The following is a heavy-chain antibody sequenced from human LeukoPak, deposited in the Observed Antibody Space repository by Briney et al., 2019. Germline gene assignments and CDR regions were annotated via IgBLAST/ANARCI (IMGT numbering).Heavy chain of an antibody. V-gene: IGHV4-59*01. CDR1: GGSISSYY. Sequence: PSETLSLTCTVSGGSISSYYWSWIRQPPGKGLEWIGYIYYSGSTNYNPSLKSRVTISVDTSKNQFSLKLSSVTAADTAVYYCARGRASYDFWSGYLFWGQGTLVTVSS. J-gene: IGHJ4*02. CDR3: ARGRASYDFWSGYLF. D-gene: IGHD3-3*01. CDR2: IYYSGST.